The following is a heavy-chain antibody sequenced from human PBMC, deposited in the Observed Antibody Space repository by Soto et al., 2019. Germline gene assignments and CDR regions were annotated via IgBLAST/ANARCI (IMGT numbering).Heavy chain of an antibody. V-gene: IGHV4-59*08. CDR2: IYYTGST. Sequence: SETLSLTCTVSGGSISGYYWSWLRQPPGKGLEWIGYIYYTGSTYYNPSLKSRLTISVDTSKNQFSLKLSSVTAADTAVYYCVRIIVLKVYTIDYWGRGTLVTVSS. D-gene: IGHD2-8*01. CDR3: VRIIVLKVYTIDY. J-gene: IGHJ4*02. CDR1: GGSISGYY.